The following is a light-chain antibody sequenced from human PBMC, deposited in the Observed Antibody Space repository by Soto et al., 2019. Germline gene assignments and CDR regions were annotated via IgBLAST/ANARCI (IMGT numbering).Light chain of an antibody. Sequence: DIQMTQSPSSLSASVGDRVTITCRASQDISSCLAWYQQKPGKVPKLLIYGASTLQSGVPSRFSGSGSGTDFTLTISSLQTEDVATYYCQNYNRAPWTFGQGTKVESK. V-gene: IGKV1-27*01. CDR2: GAS. CDR1: QDISSC. J-gene: IGKJ1*01. CDR3: QNYNRAPWT.